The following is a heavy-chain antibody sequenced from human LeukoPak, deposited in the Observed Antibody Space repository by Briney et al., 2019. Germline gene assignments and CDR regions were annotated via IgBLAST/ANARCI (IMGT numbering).Heavy chain of an antibody. V-gene: IGHV4-59*01. Sequence: SETLSLTCTVSGGSISGYYWSWIRQPPGKGLEWIGYIYYSGSTNYNPSLKSRVTISVDTSKNQFSLKLSSVTAADTAVYYCAREIFRVFDPWGQGTLVTVSS. CDR3: AREIFRVFDP. D-gene: IGHD3-3*01. J-gene: IGHJ5*02. CDR1: GGSISGYY. CDR2: IYYSGST.